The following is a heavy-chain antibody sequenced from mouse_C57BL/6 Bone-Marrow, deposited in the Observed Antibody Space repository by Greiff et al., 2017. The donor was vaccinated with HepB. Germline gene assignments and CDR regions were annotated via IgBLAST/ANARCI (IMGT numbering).Heavy chain of an antibody. Sequence: QVQLQQSGAELVRPGASVTLSCKASGYTFTDYEMHWVKQTPVHGLEWIGAIDPETGGTAYNQKFKGKAILTADKSSSSAYMERRSLTSEDSAVYYCTRKGTAQALDYWGQGTTLTVSS. J-gene: IGHJ2*01. D-gene: IGHD3-2*02. CDR1: GYTFTDYE. V-gene: IGHV1-15*01. CDR2: IDPETGGT. CDR3: TRKGTAQALDY.